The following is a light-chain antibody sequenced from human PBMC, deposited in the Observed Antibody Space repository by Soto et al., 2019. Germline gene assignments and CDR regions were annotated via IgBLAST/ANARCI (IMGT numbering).Light chain of an antibody. Sequence: QSALTQPASVSGSPGQSITISCTGTSSDVGGYDYVSWYQQLPGRAPKLMIYEVSHRPSGISTRFSGSKSGDTASLTISGLQTEDEADYYCSSYTNSDTPVVFGGGTQLTVL. CDR2: EVS. CDR3: SSYTNSDTPVV. V-gene: IGLV2-14*01. J-gene: IGLJ2*01. CDR1: SSDVGGYDY.